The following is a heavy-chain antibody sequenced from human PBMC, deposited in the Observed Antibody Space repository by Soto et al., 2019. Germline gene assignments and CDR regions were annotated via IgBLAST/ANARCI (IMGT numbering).Heavy chain of an antibody. V-gene: IGHV4-39*01. CDR1: GGSISSSSYY. CDR2: IYYSGST. D-gene: IGHD6-13*01. CDR3: ASNIAAAGRPQYYFDY. J-gene: IGHJ4*02. Sequence: QLQLQESGPGLVNPSETLSLTCTVSGGSISSSSYYWGWIRQPPGKGLEWIGSIYYSGSTYYNPSLKSRVTISVDTSKNQISLNLSSVTAADTAVYSCASNIAAAGRPQYYFDYWGQGTLVTVSS.